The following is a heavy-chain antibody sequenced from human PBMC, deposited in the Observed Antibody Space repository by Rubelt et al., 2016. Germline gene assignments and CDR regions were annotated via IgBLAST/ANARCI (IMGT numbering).Heavy chain of an antibody. CDR3: ARDEDGDYEFDY. D-gene: IGHD4-17*01. CDR2: INSDTTNI. Sequence: EVQLVASGGSLVQPGGSLRLSCAASGFNVSTNYMSWVRPAPGKGLEWVSRINSDTTNILYADSVKGRFTISKDIAKTTLYLQMNSLGVEDTAVYYCARDEDGDYEFDYWGQGTLVTVSS. J-gene: IGHJ4*02. V-gene: IGHV3-48*01. CDR1: GFNVSTNY.